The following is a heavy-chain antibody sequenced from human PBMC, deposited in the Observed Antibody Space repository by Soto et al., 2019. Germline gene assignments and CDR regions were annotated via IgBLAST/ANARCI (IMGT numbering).Heavy chain of an antibody. D-gene: IGHD6-25*01. J-gene: IGHJ4*02. CDR1: GGSISSSSYY. V-gene: IGHV4-39*01. CDR2: IYYSGST. Sequence: SETLSLTCTVSGGSISSSSYYWGWIRQPPGKGLEWIGSIYYSGSTYYNPSLKSRVTISVDTSKNQFSLKLSSVTAADTAVYYCARRSAARDYYFDYWGQGTLVTVS. CDR3: ARRSAARDYYFDY.